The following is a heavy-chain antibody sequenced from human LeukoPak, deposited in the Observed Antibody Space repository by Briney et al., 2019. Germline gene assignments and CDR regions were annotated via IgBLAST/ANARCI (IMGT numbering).Heavy chain of an antibody. CDR1: GFTFSSYG. CDR2: IRYDGKNK. D-gene: IGHD5-18*01. Sequence: PGGSLRLSCVASGFTFSSYGMNWVRQAPGKGLEWVAFIRYDGKNKYYADSVKGRFTISRDNSKNTLYLQMNSLRAEDTAVYYCARDRGYSYGSLDYWGQGTLVTVSS. CDR3: ARDRGYSYGSLDY. V-gene: IGHV3-30*02. J-gene: IGHJ4*02.